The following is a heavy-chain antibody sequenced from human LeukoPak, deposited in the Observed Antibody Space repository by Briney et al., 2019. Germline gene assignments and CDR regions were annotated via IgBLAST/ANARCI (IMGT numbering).Heavy chain of an antibody. J-gene: IGHJ5*02. Sequence: GASVKVSCKASGYTFTSYAMNWVRPAPGQGLEWMGWINTNTGNPTYAQGFTGRFVFSLDTSVSTAYLQISSLKAEDTAVYYCASLTTAAGRGNWFDPWGQGTLVTVSS. V-gene: IGHV7-4-1*02. CDR1: GYTFTSYA. CDR2: INTNTGNP. CDR3: ASLTTAAGRGNWFDP. D-gene: IGHD6-13*01.